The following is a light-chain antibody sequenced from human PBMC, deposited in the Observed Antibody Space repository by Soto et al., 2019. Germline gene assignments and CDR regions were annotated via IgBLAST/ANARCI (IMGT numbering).Light chain of an antibody. CDR3: SSYAASDSFVV. J-gene: IGLJ2*01. Sequence: QSALTQPPSAYGSPGQSVTISCTGTSSDVGGYNYVSWYQHHPDKAPKLIIYEVYKRPSGVPDRFSGSKSGNTASLTVSGLQAEDEAEYYCSSYAASDSFVVFGGGTKLTVL. CDR2: EVY. V-gene: IGLV2-8*01. CDR1: SSDVGGYNY.